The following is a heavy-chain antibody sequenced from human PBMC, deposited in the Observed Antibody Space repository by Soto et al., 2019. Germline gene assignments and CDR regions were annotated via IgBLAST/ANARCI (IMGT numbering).Heavy chain of an antibody. J-gene: IGHJ4*02. CDR2: ISAYNANT. CDR3: ARGRYLDS. CDR1: GYTFTTYG. D-gene: IGHD1-26*01. V-gene: IGHV1-18*01. Sequence: QVHLVQSGAEVKKPGASVKVSCKASGYTFTTYGIAWVRQAPGRGLEWMGWISAYNANTDYAQRLQGRVTITTDTSTSTAHMELRSLRSDDTAVYYCARGRYLDSWGQGTLVTVSS.